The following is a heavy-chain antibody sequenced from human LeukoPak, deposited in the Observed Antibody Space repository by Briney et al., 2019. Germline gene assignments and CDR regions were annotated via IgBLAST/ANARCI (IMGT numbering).Heavy chain of an antibody. CDR1: GFTFSSYE. D-gene: IGHD7-27*01. CDR3: AKGDWGFPFDY. J-gene: IGHJ4*02. Sequence: PGGSLRLSCAASGFTFSSYEMNWVRQAPGKGLEWVSYISSSGSTIYYADSVKGRFTISRDNAKNSLYLQMSSLRTEDTALYYCAKGDWGFPFDYWGQGTLVTVSS. CDR2: ISSSGSTI. V-gene: IGHV3-48*03.